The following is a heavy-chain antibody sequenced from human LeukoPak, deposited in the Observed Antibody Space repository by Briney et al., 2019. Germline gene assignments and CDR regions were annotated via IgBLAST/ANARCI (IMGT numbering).Heavy chain of an antibody. CDR1: GGSFSGYY. CDR3: ASLVSTDIVVVPAAKAMDV. CDR2: INHSGST. V-gene: IGHV4-34*01. J-gene: IGHJ6*03. D-gene: IGHD2-2*01. Sequence: SETLSLTCAVYGGSFSGYYWSWIRQPPGKGLEWIGEINHSGSTNYNPSLKSRVTISVDTSKNLFSLKLSSVTAADTAVYYCASLVSTDIVVVPAAKAMDVWGKGTTVTVSS.